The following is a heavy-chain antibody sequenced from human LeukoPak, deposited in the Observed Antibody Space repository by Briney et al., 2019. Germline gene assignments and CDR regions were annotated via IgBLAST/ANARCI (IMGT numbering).Heavy chain of an antibody. V-gene: IGHV4-38-2*02. CDR3: AKTRDDLLVGHIDY. J-gene: IGHJ4*02. CDR2: IYHTGST. CDR1: GYSISSGYY. D-gene: IGHD3/OR15-3a*01. Sequence: SETLSLTCTVSGYSISSGYYWGWIRQSPGKGLEWIGSIYHTGSTYYNPSLKSRPTISVDTSKNQFSLKLSSVTAADTAVYYCAKTRDDLLVGHIDYWGQGTLVTVSS.